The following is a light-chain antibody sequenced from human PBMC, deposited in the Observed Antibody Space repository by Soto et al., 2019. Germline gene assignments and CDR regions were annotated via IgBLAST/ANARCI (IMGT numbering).Light chain of an antibody. CDR3: QFYGSSLIT. CDR2: GAS. CDR1: QSVSSN. V-gene: IGKV3-20*01. Sequence: VVFTQSPVTLSLSPGERATLSCRASQSVSSNLAWYQQKPGQAPRLLIYGASTRATGIPARFSGSGSGTDFTLTISRLEPEDSAVYYCQFYGSSLITFGQGTRLEIK. J-gene: IGKJ5*01.